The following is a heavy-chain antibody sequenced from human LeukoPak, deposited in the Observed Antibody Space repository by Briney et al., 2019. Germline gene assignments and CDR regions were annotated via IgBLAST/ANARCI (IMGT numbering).Heavy chain of an antibody. CDR3: TTVSHFYL. CDR1: GFTFINAW. J-gene: IGHJ4*02. V-gene: IGHV3-15*01. D-gene: IGHD2/OR15-2a*01. Sequence: GGSLRLSCEVSGFTFINAWLSWVRQAPGKGLEWVGRIKHDGTTDHAAPVKGRFTISRDVSKDTLYLQMNSLKTEDTAIYYCTTVSHFYLGGQGTLVTISS. CDR2: IKHDGTT.